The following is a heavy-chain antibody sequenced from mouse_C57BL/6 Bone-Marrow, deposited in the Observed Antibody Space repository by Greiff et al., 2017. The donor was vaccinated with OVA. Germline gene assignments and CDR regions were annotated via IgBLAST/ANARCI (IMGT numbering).Heavy chain of an antibody. J-gene: IGHJ3*01. CDR3: ARETAY. CDR1: GYTFTSYG. V-gene: IGHV1-81*01. Sequence: QVHVKQSGAELARPGASVKLSCKASGYTFTSYGISWVKRRTGQGLEWIGEIYPRSGNTYYNEKFKGKATLTADKSSSTAYMELRSLTSEDSAVYFCARETAYWGQGTLVTVSA. CDR2: IYPRSGNT.